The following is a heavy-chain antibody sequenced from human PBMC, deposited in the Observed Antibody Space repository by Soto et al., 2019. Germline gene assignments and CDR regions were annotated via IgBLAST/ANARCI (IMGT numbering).Heavy chain of an antibody. CDR2: IYYSGST. CDR1: GGSISSGDYY. V-gene: IGHV4-30-4*01. CDR3: ARAPSYYGFWSGYGLNWFDP. J-gene: IGHJ5*02. Sequence: LSLTCTVSGGSISSGDYYWSWIRQPPGKGLEWIGYIYYSGSTYYNPSLKSRVTISVDTSKNQFSLKLSSVTAADTAVYYCARAPSYYGFWSGYGLNWFDPWGQGTLVTVSS. D-gene: IGHD3-3*01.